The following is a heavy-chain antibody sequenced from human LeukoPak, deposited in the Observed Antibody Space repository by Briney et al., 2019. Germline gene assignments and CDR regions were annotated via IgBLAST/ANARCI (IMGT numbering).Heavy chain of an antibody. CDR2: ITRSSTST. CDR3: ARDNWNDAPGGFDP. D-gene: IGHD1-20*01. Sequence: GGSLRLSCAASGFTFSSYSMNWARQAPGKGLEWVSSITRSSTSTYYTDSVRGRFTISRDNAKNSLYLQMNSLRAEDTAVYYCARDNWNDAPGGFDPWGQGTLVTVSS. J-gene: IGHJ5*02. CDR1: GFTFSSYS. V-gene: IGHV3-21*01.